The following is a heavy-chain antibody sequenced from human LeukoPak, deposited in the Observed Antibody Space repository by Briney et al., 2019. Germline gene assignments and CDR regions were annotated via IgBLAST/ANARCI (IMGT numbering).Heavy chain of an antibody. J-gene: IGHJ5*02. D-gene: IGHD2-15*01. V-gene: IGHV4-34*01. Sequence: PSETLSLTRAVYGGSFSGYYWSWIRQPPGKGLEWIGEINHSGSTNYNPSLKSRVTISVDTSKNQFSLKLSSVTAADTAVYYCARDRYCSGGSCYYNWFDPWGQGTLVTVSS. CDR3: ARDRYCSGGSCYYNWFDP. CDR2: INHSGST. CDR1: GGSFSGYY.